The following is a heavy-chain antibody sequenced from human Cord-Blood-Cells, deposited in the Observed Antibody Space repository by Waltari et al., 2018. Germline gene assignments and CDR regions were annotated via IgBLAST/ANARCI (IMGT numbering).Heavy chain of an antibody. V-gene: IGHV1-8*03. Sequence: QVQLVQYGAEVKKPGASVKVSCKASGYTFTSYDIHWLRQATGQGLEWMGWMNPNSGNTGYAQKFQGRVTITRNTSISTAYMELSSLRSEDTAVYYCARVGGSYYYYYYGMDVWGQGTTVTVSS. CDR3: ARVGGSYYYYYYGMDV. D-gene: IGHD1-26*01. CDR2: MNPNSGNT. J-gene: IGHJ6*02. CDR1: GYTFTSYD.